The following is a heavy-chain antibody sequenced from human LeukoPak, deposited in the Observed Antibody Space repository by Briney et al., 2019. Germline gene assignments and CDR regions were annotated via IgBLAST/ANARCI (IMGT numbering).Heavy chain of an antibody. V-gene: IGHV3-30-3*01. Sequence: GGSLRLSCAASGFTFSSYAMHWVRQAPGKGLEWVAVISYGGSNKYYADSVKGRSTISRDNSKNTLYLQMNSLRAEDTAVYYCASALSDIVVVPAAVDYWGQGTLVTVSS. CDR2: ISYGGSNK. CDR3: ASALSDIVVVPAAVDY. J-gene: IGHJ4*02. CDR1: GFTFSSYA. D-gene: IGHD2-2*01.